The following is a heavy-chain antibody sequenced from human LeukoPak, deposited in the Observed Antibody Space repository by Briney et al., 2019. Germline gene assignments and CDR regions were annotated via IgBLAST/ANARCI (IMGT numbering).Heavy chain of an antibody. CDR1: GFTFSDYY. CDR3: ARDRRLRRSDY. CDR2: ISSSGSAI. J-gene: IGHJ4*02. V-gene: IGHV3-11*01. Sequence: GRSLRLSCAASGFTFSDYYMSCIRQAPGKGLEWVSYISSSGSAIYYADSVKGRFTISRDNAKNSLYLQMNSLRAEDTAVYYCARDRRLRRSDYWGQGTPVTVSS.